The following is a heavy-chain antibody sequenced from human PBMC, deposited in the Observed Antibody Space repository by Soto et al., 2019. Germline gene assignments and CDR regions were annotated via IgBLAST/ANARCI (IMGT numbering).Heavy chain of an antibody. CDR1: GFTFISYA. V-gene: IGHV3-23*01. CDR3: ARNVPGSTTRPDYWYFDL. J-gene: IGHJ2*01. CDR2: ISGGGDAT. Sequence: EVQLLDSGGGLVQPGGSLRLSCAASGFTFISYAMNWVRQAPGKGLQWVSAISGGGDATFYADSVKGRFTISRDNSRNTVTLQMNSLGADDTAVYYCARNVPGSTTRPDYWYFDLWGRGTLVTVSS. D-gene: IGHD2-2*01.